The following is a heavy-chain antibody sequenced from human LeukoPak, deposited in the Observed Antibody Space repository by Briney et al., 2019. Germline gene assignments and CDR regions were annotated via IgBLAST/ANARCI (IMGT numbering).Heavy chain of an antibody. Sequence: GRSLRLSCAASGFTFSSYNMIWVRQAPGSGLEWVSYISSSSTTIYYADSVKGRFTISRDNAQNPLYLQMNSLRAEDTAVYYCARDYTMIDYWGQGTLVTVSS. J-gene: IGHJ4*02. CDR2: ISSSSTTI. D-gene: IGHD3-22*01. CDR1: GFTFSSYN. CDR3: ARDYTMIDY. V-gene: IGHV3-48*04.